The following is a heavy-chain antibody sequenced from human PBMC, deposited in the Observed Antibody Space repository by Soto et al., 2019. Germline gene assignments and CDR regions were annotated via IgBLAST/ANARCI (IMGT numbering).Heavy chain of an antibody. Sequence: HPGGSLRLSCTASGFTFGDYAMSWVRQAPGKXLEWVGFIRSKAYGGTTEYAASVKGRFTISRDDSKSIAYLQMNSLKTEDTAVYYCTRDSLRGVLLWFSFQETKSYGMDVWGQGTTVTVSS. CDR1: GFTFGDYA. D-gene: IGHD3-10*01. CDR2: IRSKAYGGTT. V-gene: IGHV3-49*04. J-gene: IGHJ6*02. CDR3: TRDSLRGVLLWFSFQETKSYGMDV.